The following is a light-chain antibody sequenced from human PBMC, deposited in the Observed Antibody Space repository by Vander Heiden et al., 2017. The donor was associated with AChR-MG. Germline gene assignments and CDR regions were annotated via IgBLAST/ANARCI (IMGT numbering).Light chain of an antibody. Sequence: QSALTQPASVSGSPGQSITISCTGTNSDVSGDNYLSWNHQHPGKATKLMIYDVSNRPAGVSNRCSGSKSGNTAAITISGLQAEDEADYYCSSYTSSSTRDVVFGGGTKLTVL. CDR1: NSDVSGDNY. V-gene: IGLV2-14*01. CDR3: SSYTSSSTRDVV. J-gene: IGLJ2*01. CDR2: DVS.